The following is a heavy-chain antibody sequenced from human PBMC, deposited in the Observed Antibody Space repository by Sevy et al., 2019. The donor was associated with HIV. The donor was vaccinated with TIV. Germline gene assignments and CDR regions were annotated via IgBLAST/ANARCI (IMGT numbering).Heavy chain of an antibody. CDR2: ISAYNGNT. V-gene: IGHV1-18*04. CDR3: ASGLLSSSWHLFGDYYYYMDV. CDR1: GYTFTSYG. D-gene: IGHD6-13*01. J-gene: IGHJ6*03. Sequence: ASVKVSCKASGYTFTSYGISWVRQAPGQGLEWMGWISAYNGNTNYAQKLQGRVTMTTDTSTSTAYMELRSLRSDDTAVYYCASGLLSSSWHLFGDYYYYMDVWGKGTTVTVSS.